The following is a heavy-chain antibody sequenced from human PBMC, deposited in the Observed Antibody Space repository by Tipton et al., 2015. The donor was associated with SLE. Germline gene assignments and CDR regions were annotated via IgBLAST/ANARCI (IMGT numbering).Heavy chain of an antibody. D-gene: IGHD2-8*01. CDR1: GGTFSSYA. Sequence: QVQLVQSGAEVKKPGSSVKVSCKASGGTFSSYAISWVRQAPGQGLEWMGGIIPIFGTANYAQKFQGRVTITTDESTSTAYMELSSLRSEDTAVYYCARDVWGYCTNDVCYGDYYYYGMDVWGQGTTVTVSS. V-gene: IGHV1-69*01. CDR2: IIPIFGTA. CDR3: ARDVWGYCTNDVCYGDYYYYGMDV. J-gene: IGHJ6*02.